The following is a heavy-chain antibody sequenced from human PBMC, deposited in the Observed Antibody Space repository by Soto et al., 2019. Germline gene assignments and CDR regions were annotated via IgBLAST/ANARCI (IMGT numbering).Heavy chain of an antibody. Sequence: SQTLSLTCAISGDSVSSNSAAWNWIRQSPSRGLEWLGRTYYRSKWYSDYAVSVQSRITINPDTSKNQFSLQLNSVTPEDKAIYYCERGAAGAFDFWGQGTMVTVSS. CDR3: ERGAAGAFDF. CDR2: TYYRSKWYS. J-gene: IGHJ3*01. V-gene: IGHV6-1*01. CDR1: GDSVSSNSAA.